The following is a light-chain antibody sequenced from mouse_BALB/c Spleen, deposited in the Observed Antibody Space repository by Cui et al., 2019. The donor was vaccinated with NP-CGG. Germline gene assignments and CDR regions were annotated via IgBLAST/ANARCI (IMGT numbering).Light chain of an antibody. CDR1: TGAVTTSHY. CDR3: ALWYSNHWV. CDR2: GTN. Sequence: QAVVTQEPALTTSPGETVTLTCRSSTGAVTTSHYANWVQEKPDHLFTGLIGGTNNRAPGVPARFSGYLIGDKAALTITGAQTEDEAVYFCALWYSNHWVFGGGTKLTVL. J-gene: IGLJ1*01. V-gene: IGLV1*01.